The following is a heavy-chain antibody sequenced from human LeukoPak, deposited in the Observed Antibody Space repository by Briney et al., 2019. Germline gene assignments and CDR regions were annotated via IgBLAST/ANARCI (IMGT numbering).Heavy chain of an antibody. CDR3: ARDRLGYCSGGSCYEQYYYYYGMDV. D-gene: IGHD2-15*01. CDR2: ISRSGSTI. V-gene: IGHV3-48*03. J-gene: IGHJ6*04. CDR1: GFTFSSYE. Sequence: PGGSLRLSCAASGFTFSSYEMNWVRQAPGKGLEWVSYISRSGSTIYYADSVKGRFTISRDNAKNSLYLQMNSLRAEDTAVYYCARDRLGYCSGGSCYEQYYYYYGMDVWGKGTTVTVSS.